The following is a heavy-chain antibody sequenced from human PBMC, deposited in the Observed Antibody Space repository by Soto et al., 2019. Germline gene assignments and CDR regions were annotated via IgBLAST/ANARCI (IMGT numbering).Heavy chain of an antibody. CDR3: ARALPPYYDFWSGSNYGMDV. CDR2: IYYSGST. J-gene: IGHJ6*02. V-gene: IGHV4-31*02. Sequence: SETLSLTCTVSGGSISGGGYYWSWIRQHPGKGLEWIGYIYYSGSTYYNPSLKSRVTISVDTSKNQFSLKLSSVTAADTAVYYCARALPPYYDFWSGSNYGMDVWGQGTTVTVSS. D-gene: IGHD3-3*01. CDR1: GGSISGGGYY.